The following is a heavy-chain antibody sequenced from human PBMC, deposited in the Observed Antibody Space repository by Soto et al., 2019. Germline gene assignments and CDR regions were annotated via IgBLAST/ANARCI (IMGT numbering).Heavy chain of an antibody. J-gene: IGHJ4*02. CDR1: GFSLSTSGVG. V-gene: IGHV2-5*01. D-gene: IGHD6-13*01. CDR2: IYWNDDK. Sequence: ESGPTLVNPTQTLTLTCTFSGFSLSTSGVGVGWIRQPPGKALEWLALIYWNDDKRYSPSLKSRLTITKDTSKNQVVLTMTNMDPVDTATYYCAHRRSGYSSSWYLGGYFDYWGQGTLVTVSS. CDR3: AHRRSGYSSSWYLGGYFDY.